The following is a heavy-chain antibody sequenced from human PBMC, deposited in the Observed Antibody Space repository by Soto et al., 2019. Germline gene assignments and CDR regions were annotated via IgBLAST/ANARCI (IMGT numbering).Heavy chain of an antibody. Sequence: QLQLQESGSGLVKPSQTLSLTCAVSGGSISSGGYSWSWIRQPPGKGLEWIGYIYHSGCTYSNPSLQSRVTRSVDTSKNQFSLKLSSVTAADTAVYYCASTESGTFDPWGQGTLVTVSS. CDR1: GGSISSGGYS. V-gene: IGHV4-30-2*01. J-gene: IGHJ5*02. D-gene: IGHD1-7*01. CDR3: ASTESGTFDP. CDR2: IYHSGCT.